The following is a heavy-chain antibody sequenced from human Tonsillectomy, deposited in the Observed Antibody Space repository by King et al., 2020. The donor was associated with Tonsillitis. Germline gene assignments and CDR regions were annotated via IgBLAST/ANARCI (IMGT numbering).Heavy chain of an antibody. CDR1: GCTFSSLA. Sequence: QLVQSGAEVKKPGSSVKVSCKASGCTFSSLAISWVRQAPGQGLECMGRIIPILGIANYAQKFQGRVTITADKSTSTAYMGLRSLRSDDTAVYYCARGGFGVAGSAAFDIWGQGTMVTVSS. J-gene: IGHJ3*02. CDR2: IIPILGIA. V-gene: IGHV1-69*04. D-gene: IGHD6-19*01. CDR3: ARGGFGVAGSAAFDI.